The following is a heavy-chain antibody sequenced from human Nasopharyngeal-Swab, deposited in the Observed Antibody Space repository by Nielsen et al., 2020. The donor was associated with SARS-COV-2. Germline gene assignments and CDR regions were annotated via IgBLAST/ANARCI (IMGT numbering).Heavy chain of an antibody. CDR3: ARPGSSGSYDAFDI. J-gene: IGHJ3*02. Sequence: AGSLTLSCAASGITFSRYWMHWVRQAPGKGLVWVSRINSDGSSTRDADSVKGRFTISRDNAKNTLYLQMNSLRAEDTAVYYCARPGSSGSYDAFDIWGQGTMVTVSS. CDR2: INSDGSST. CDR1: GITFSRYW. D-gene: IGHD6-19*01. V-gene: IGHV3-74*01.